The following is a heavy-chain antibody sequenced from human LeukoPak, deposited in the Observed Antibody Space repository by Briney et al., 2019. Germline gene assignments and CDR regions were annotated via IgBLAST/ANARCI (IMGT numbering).Heavy chain of an antibody. CDR3: ARFGYCGAGTCYSDYFDY. V-gene: IGHV3-72*01. Sequence: GGSLRLSCEASGFTLSDHYMDWVRQAPGKELEWVGRVRNKANGYRTEYAASVEGRFTVSGDASKNSLYLQMNSLKTEDTAVYYCARFGYCGAGTCYSDYFDYWGLGTLVTVSS. CDR2: VRNKANGYRT. D-gene: IGHD2-15*01. J-gene: IGHJ4*02. CDR1: GFTLSDHY.